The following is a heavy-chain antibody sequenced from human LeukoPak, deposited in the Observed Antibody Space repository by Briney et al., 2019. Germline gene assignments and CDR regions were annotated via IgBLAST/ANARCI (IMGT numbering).Heavy chain of an antibody. CDR1: GFIFRDYT. CDR3: AKDDQYDAFDI. CDR2: ISGSGGST. Sequence: GGSLRLSCAASGFIFRDYTMTWVRQVPGKGLEWVSAISGSGGSTYYADSVKGRFTISRDNSKNTLYLQMNSLRAEDTAVYYCAKDDQYDAFDIWGQGTMVTVSS. D-gene: IGHD2-2*01. V-gene: IGHV3-23*01. J-gene: IGHJ3*02.